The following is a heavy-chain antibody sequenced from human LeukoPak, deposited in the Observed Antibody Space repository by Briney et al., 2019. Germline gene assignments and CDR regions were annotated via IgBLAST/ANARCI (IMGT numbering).Heavy chain of an antibody. CDR1: GFTFSSYG. D-gene: IGHD1-14*01. V-gene: IGHV3-33*01. CDR2: IWYDGSNK. CDR3: ARDNPSSGMDV. Sequence: GGSLRLSCAASGFTFSSYGMHWVRRAPGKGLEWVAVIWYDGSNKYYADSVKGRFTISRDNSKNTLYLQMNSLRAEDTAVYYCARDNPSSGMDVWGQGTTVTVSS. J-gene: IGHJ6*02.